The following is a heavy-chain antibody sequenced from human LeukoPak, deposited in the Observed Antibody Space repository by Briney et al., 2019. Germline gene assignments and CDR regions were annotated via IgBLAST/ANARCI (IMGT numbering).Heavy chain of an antibody. CDR2: IIPILGIA. CDR3: ARDPDYYDSSGYYLQLDY. V-gene: IGHV1-69*04. CDR1: GGTFSSYA. Sequence: SVKVSCKASGGTFSSYAISWVRQAPGQGLEWMGRIIPILGIANYAQKFQGRVTITADKSTSTAYMELSSLRSEDTAVYYCARDPDYYDSSGYYLQLDYWGQGTLVIVSS. J-gene: IGHJ4*02. D-gene: IGHD3-22*01.